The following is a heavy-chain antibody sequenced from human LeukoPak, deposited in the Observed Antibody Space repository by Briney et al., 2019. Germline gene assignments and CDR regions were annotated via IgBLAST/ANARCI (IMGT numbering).Heavy chain of an antibody. J-gene: IGHJ3*02. V-gene: IGHV4-59*01. D-gene: IGHD4-17*01. Sequence: PSETLSLTCTVSGGSISSYYWSWIRQPPGKGLEWIGYIYYSGSTNYNPSLKSRVTISVDTSKNQFSLKLSSVSAAGTAVYYCARATYGDDAFDIWGQGTMVTVSS. CDR1: GGSISSYY. CDR2: IYYSGST. CDR3: ARATYGDDAFDI.